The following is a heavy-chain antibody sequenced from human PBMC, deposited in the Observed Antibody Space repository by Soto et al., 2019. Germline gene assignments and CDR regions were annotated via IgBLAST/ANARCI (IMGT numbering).Heavy chain of an antibody. D-gene: IGHD1-1*01. V-gene: IGHV4-30-4*01. Sequence: QVQLQESGPGLVKPSQTLSLTCTVSGGSISSGDYYWSWIRQPPGKGLEWIGYIYYSGSTYYNPSPMSRVSISVDTSKNQFSLKLSSVTAADSAVYYCARAGKWRGKNDAFDIWGQGTMVTVSS. CDR2: IYYSGST. J-gene: IGHJ3*02. CDR3: ARAGKWRGKNDAFDI. CDR1: GGSISSGDYY.